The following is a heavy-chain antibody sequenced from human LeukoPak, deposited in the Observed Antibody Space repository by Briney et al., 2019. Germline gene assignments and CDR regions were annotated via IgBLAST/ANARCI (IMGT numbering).Heavy chain of an antibody. CDR2: TYDRTTWLY. CDR1: GDSVSSNTAA. D-gene: IGHD3-16*01. Sequence: SQSLSLTCAISGDSVSSNTAAWNWIRQSPSRGLEWLGRTYDRTTWLYDYALSLKSRININPDTSKNQFSLHLNSVTPEDTAVYYCVRDGEGGLDYFDYWGRGTLVTVSS. CDR3: VRDGEGGLDYFDY. V-gene: IGHV6-1*01. J-gene: IGHJ4*02.